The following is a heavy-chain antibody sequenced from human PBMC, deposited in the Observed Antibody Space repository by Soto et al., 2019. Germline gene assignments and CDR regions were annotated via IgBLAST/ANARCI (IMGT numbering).Heavy chain of an antibody. CDR3: ARGGGYSSSWYARDAFDI. J-gene: IGHJ3*02. V-gene: IGHV1-69*02. CDR2: IIPILGIA. Sequence: QVQLVQSGAEVKKPGSSVKVSCKASGGTFSSYTISWVRQAAGQGLEWMGRIIPILGIANYAQKFQGRVTITADKSTSTAYMELSSLRSEDTAVYYCARGGGYSSSWYARDAFDIWGQGTMVTVSS. CDR1: GGTFSSYT. D-gene: IGHD6-13*01.